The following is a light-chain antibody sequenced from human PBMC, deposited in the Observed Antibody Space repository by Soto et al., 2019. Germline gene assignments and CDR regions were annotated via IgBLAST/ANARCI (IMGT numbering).Light chain of an antibody. Sequence: EVVMTQSPVTLSVSPGERVTLSCRASQSVSSNLAWYQQKPGQAPSLLIYGAFTRATGIPARFSGGGSGTDFTLTISRLEPEDFAVYYCQQCGSSPWTFGQGTKVAIK. J-gene: IGKJ1*01. CDR3: QQCGSSPWT. V-gene: IGKV3-20*01. CDR2: GAF. CDR1: QSVSSN.